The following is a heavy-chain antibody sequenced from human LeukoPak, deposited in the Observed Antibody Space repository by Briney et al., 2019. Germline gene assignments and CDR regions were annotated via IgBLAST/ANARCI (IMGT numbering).Heavy chain of an antibody. CDR2: IYHSGGT. V-gene: IGHV4-4*02. J-gene: IGHJ5*02. CDR1: GGSISRSNW. D-gene: IGHD5-18*01. Sequence: SGTLSLTCAVSGGSISRSNWWSWVRQPPGKGLEWIGEIYHSGGTNYNPSLKSRVTISVDKSKNQFSLKLSSVTAADTAVYYCARIYVDTAMVRWFDPWGQGTLVTVSS. CDR3: ARIYVDTAMVRWFDP.